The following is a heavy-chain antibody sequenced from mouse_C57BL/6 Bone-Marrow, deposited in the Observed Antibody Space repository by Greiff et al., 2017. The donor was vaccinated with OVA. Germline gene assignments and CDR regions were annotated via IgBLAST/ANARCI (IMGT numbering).Heavy chain of an antibody. J-gene: IGHJ4*01. Sequence: VKVVEPGPGLVQPSQSLSITCTVSGFSLTSYGVHWVRQSPGKGLEWLGVIWRGGSTDYNAAFMSRLSITKDNSKSQVFFKMNSLQADDTAIYYCAKILYDYDDAMDYWGQGTSVTVSS. CDR3: AKILYDYDDAMDY. CDR1: GFSLTSYG. CDR2: IWRGGST. V-gene: IGHV2-5*01. D-gene: IGHD2-4*01.